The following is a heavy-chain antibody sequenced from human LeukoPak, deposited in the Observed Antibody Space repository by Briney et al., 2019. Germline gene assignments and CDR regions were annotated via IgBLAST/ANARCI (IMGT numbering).Heavy chain of an antibody. D-gene: IGHD3-22*01. Sequence: RASVKVSCKASGYTFTSYGISWVRQAPGQGLEWMGWISAYNGNTNYAQKLQGRATMTTDTSTSTAYMELRSLRSDDTAVYYCARDFGGIYDSSGYYYYFDYWGQGTLVTVSS. CDR3: ARDFGGIYDSSGYYYYFDY. CDR2: ISAYNGNT. V-gene: IGHV1-18*01. J-gene: IGHJ4*02. CDR1: GYTFTSYG.